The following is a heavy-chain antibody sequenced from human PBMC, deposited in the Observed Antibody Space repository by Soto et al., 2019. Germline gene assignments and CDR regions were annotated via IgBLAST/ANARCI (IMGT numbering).Heavy chain of an antibody. J-gene: IGHJ6*02. CDR3: ARGLLLEPLGGYGMDV. V-gene: IGHV1-2*04. CDR2: INPNSGGT. CDR1: GYTFTGYY. Sequence: GASVKVSCTASGYTFTGYYMHWVRQAPGQGLEWMGWINPNSGGTNYAQKFQGWVTMTRDTSISTAYMELSRLRSDDTAVYYCARGLLLEPLGGYGMDVWGQGTTVTVSS. D-gene: IGHD1-1*01.